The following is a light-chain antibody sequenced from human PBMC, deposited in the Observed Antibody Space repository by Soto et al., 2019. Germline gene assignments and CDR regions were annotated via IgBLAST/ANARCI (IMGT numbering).Light chain of an antibody. CDR1: SFNIGNNF. Sequence: QSVLTQPPSVSAAPGQKVTISCSGGSFNIGNNFVSWYQQFPGTATKLLSYGNTERPSGIPDRFSASKSGTSASLDIFGLQTGDEADYYCSSWDSRLAAVVCGGGTPLTVL. CDR2: GNT. CDR3: SSWDSRLAAVV. V-gene: IGLV1-51*02. J-gene: IGLJ7*01.